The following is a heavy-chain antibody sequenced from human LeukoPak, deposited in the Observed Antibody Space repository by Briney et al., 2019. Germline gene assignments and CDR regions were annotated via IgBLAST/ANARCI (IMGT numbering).Heavy chain of an antibody. Sequence: GASVKVSCKASGYTFTGYYMHWVLQAPGQGLEWMGWINPNSGGTNYAQKFQGRVTMTRDTSISTAYMELSRLRSDDTAVYYCARDAESRRGYSYGAYHHWGQGTLVTVSS. J-gene: IGHJ4*02. D-gene: IGHD5-18*01. CDR3: ARDAESRRGYSYGAYHH. CDR1: GYTFTGYY. V-gene: IGHV1-2*02. CDR2: INPNSGGT.